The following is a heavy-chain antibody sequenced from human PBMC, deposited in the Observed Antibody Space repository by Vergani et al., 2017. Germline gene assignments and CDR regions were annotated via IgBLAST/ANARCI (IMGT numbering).Heavy chain of an antibody. J-gene: IGHJ4*02. CDR1: GGSISSSSYY. Sequence: QLQLQESGPGLVKPSETLSLTCTVSGGSISSSSYYWGWIRQPPGKGLEWIGSIYYSGSTYYNPSLKSRVTISVDTSKNQFSLKLSSVTAADTAVYYCAREYYDSSGYYSPFGYWGQGTLVTVSS. CDR2: IYYSGST. D-gene: IGHD3-22*01. V-gene: IGHV4-39*07. CDR3: AREYYDSSGYYSPFGY.